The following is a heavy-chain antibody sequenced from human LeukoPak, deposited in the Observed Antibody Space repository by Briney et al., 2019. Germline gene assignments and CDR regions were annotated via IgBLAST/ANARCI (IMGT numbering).Heavy chain of an antibody. V-gene: IGHV3-23*01. J-gene: IGHJ6*02. CDR1: GFTFSTYA. D-gene: IGHD2/OR15-2a*01. CDR3: ARDFYEHGMDV. CDR2: MSGSSGST. Sequence: PGGSLRLSCAASGFTFSTYAMSWVRQAPGKGLEGVSGMSGSSGSTYYADSVKGRFSISRDNSKNTLYLQMNSLRDEDTAVYYCARDFYEHGMDVWGQGTTVTVSS.